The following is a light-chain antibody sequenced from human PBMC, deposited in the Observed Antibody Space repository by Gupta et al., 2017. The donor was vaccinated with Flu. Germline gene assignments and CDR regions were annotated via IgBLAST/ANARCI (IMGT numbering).Light chain of an antibody. Sequence: QSVLTQPPSVSGAPGQGVTISCTGSSSNIGAGFDVHWYQQLPGRGPKLLIYGNTNRPSGVPDRFSGSKSGTSASLAITGLQAEDESDYYGQSYDSSLTGSFFGTGTRVTVL. V-gene: IGLV1-40*01. CDR3: QSYDSSLTGSF. CDR1: SSNIGAGFD. J-gene: IGLJ1*01. CDR2: GNT.